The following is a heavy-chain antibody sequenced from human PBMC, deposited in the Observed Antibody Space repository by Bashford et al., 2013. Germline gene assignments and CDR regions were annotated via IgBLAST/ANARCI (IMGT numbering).Heavy chain of an antibody. CDR2: IYYSGST. CDR3: AREQGYCSGTSCYIRESLDFYYGLDV. CDR1: GGSIYSGGYY. J-gene: IGHJ6*02. V-gene: IGHV4-30-4*08. D-gene: IGHD2-2*02. Sequence: SETLSLTCTVSGGSIYSGGYYWSWIRQHPGKGLEWIGYIYYSGSTYYNPSLKSRVTISADTSKNQFSLNLSSMTAADTAVYYCAREQGYCSGTSCYIRESLDFYYGLDVWGQGTTVTVS.